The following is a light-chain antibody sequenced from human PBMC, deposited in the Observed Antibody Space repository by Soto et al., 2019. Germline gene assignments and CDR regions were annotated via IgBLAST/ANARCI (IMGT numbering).Light chain of an antibody. V-gene: IGLV2-14*01. Sequence: QSPLTQPASVSLSPGKPITISCTGTSSDVGGYNYVSWYQQHPGKAPKLMIYEVSNRPSGVSNRFSGSKSGNTASLTISGLQAEDEADYYCSSYTSSSTYVFGTGTKVTVL. CDR3: SSYTSSSTYV. CDR1: SSDVGGYNY. J-gene: IGLJ1*01. CDR2: EVS.